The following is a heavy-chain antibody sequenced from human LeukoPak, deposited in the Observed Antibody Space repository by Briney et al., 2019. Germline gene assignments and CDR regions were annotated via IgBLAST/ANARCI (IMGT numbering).Heavy chain of an antibody. CDR1: GGSISSYY. CDR2: IYTSGST. CDR3: ARGWGYSIPFDY. J-gene: IGHJ4*02. V-gene: IGHV4-4*07. Sequence: SXXLSLTCTVSGGSISSYYWSWIRQPAGKGLEWIGRIYTSGSTNYNPSLKSRVTMSVDTSKNQFSLKLSSVTAADTAVYYCARGWGYSIPFDYWGQGTLVTVSS. D-gene: IGHD2-15*01.